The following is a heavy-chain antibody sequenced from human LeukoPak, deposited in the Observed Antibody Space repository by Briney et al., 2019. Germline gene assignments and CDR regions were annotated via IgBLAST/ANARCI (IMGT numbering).Heavy chain of an antibody. D-gene: IGHD2-8*01. Sequence: SETLSLTCAVYGGSFSGYYWSWIRQPPGKGLEWIGEINHSGSTNYNPSLKSRVTISVDTSKNQFSLKLSSVTAADTAVYYCAKRGCDTNGCPYYFDYWGQGTLVTVSS. CDR3: AKRGCDTNGCPYYFDY. V-gene: IGHV4-34*01. CDR2: INHSGST. CDR1: GGSFSGYY. J-gene: IGHJ4*02.